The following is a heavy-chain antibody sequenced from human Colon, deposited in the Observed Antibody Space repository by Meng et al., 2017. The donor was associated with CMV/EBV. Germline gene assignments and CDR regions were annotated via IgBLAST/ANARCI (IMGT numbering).Heavy chain of an antibody. V-gene: IGHV5-51*01. Sequence: GGSLRLSCKGSGYSFSNYWIGWVRQKPGKGLEWMGIIYPGDSDTRYSPSFQGQVTISAAKSISTAYLQWSSLKASATAMYYCAIHDCPITCYPDYWGQGTLVTVSS. J-gene: IGHJ4*02. CDR1: GYSFSNYW. CDR3: AIHDCPITCYPDY. CDR2: IYPGDSDT. D-gene: IGHD2-2*01.